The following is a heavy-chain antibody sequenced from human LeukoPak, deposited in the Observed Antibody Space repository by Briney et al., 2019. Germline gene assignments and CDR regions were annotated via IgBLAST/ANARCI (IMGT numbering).Heavy chain of an antibody. CDR2: ISYEGKIK. CDR1: GFTFRTSP. Sequence: PGGSLRLSCAASGFTFRTSPMHWVSQAPGKGLEWVAVISYEGKIKVYADSVKGRFTISRDIAKNMLYLEMNSLRTEDTAVYYCARDPQRGAPDYFDSWGQGTLVTVSS. J-gene: IGHJ4*02. V-gene: IGHV3-30*04. CDR3: ARDPQRGAPDYFDS. D-gene: IGHD6-25*01.